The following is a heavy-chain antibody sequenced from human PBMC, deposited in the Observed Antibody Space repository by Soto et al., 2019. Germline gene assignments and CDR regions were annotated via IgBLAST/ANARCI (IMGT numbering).Heavy chain of an antibody. CDR1: GGTFSSYT. V-gene: IGHV1-69*02. Sequence: SVKVSCEASGGTFSSYTISWVRQAPGQGLEWMGRIIPILGITNYAQKFQGRVTITADKSASTAYMELSSLRSEDTAVYYCARGVAGPLHWFDPWGQGTLVTVSS. D-gene: IGHD6-19*01. J-gene: IGHJ5*02. CDR3: ARGVAGPLHWFDP. CDR2: IIPILGIT.